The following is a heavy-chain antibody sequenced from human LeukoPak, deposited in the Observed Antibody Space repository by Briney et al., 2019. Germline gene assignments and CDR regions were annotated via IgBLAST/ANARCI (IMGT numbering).Heavy chain of an antibody. CDR3: ARVMVPDYDSCLFDY. D-gene: IGHD3-22*01. V-gene: IGHV4-30-4*01. CDR2: IYYSGST. Sequence: SETLSLTCTVSGGSISSGDYYWSWIRQPPGKGLEWIGYIYYSGSTYYNPSLKSRVTISVDTSKNQFSLKLSSVTAADTAVYYCARVMVPDYDSCLFDYWGQGTLVTVSS. J-gene: IGHJ4*02. CDR1: GGSISSGDYY.